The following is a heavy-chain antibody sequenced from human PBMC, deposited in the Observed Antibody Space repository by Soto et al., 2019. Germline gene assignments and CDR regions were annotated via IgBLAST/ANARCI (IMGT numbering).Heavy chain of an antibody. Sequence: GGPLRLCCEASGFTFSGFDMHWVRQPTGKGLEWVSSIGTAGDTYYAVSVKGRFTISRDNAKNSLSLQMNSLRAGDMAVYFCAKSQEIGTHFFDSWGQGTQVTVSS. CDR3: AKSQEIGTHFFDS. V-gene: IGHV3-13*01. J-gene: IGHJ4*02. CDR2: IGTAGDT. CDR1: GFTFSGFD. D-gene: IGHD6-13*01.